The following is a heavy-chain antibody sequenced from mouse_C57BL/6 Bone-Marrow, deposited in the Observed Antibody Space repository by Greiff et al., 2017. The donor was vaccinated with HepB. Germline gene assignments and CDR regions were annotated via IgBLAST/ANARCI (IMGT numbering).Heavy chain of an antibody. CDR1: GYTFTDYN. V-gene: IGHV1-18*01. CDR3: ARAYDYDGWYFDV. Sequence: VQLQQSGPELVKPGASVKIPCKASGYTFTDYNMDWVKQSHGKSLEWIGDINPNNGSTIYNQKFKGKATLTVDKSSSTAYMELRSLTSEDTAVYYCARAYDYDGWYFDVWGTGTTVTVSS. CDR2: INPNNGST. D-gene: IGHD2-4*01. J-gene: IGHJ1*03.